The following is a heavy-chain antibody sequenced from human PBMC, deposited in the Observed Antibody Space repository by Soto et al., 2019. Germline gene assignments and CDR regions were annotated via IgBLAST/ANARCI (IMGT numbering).Heavy chain of an antibody. CDR3: ARDIGFEYSSYYDY. CDR2: ISAYNGNT. CDR1: GYTFTSYG. D-gene: IGHD6-6*01. J-gene: IGHJ4*02. Sequence: ASVKVSCKASGYTFTSYGISWVRQAPGQGLEWMGWISAYNGNTNYAQKPQGRVTMTTDTSTSTAYMELRSLRSDDTAVYYCARDIGFEYSSYYDYWGQGTLVTVSS. V-gene: IGHV1-18*04.